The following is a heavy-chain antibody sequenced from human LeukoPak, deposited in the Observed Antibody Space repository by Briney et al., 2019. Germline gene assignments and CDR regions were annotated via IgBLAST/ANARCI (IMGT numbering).Heavy chain of an antibody. J-gene: IGHJ3*02. CDR3: VLGAYWNDDKNAFHI. Sequence: GGSLRLSCAASGLTFSSYDMHWVRQAPGKGLEWVSSIGAAGDTYYAGSVKGRFTISRENAKKSLYLQMSSLRVEDTAVYFCVLGAYWNDDKNAFHIWGPGTMVTVSS. CDR1: GLTFSSYD. V-gene: IGHV3-13*01. CDR2: IGAAGDT. D-gene: IGHD1-1*01.